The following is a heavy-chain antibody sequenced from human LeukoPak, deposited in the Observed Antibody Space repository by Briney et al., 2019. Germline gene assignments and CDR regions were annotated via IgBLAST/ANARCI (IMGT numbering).Heavy chain of an antibody. CDR2: ISTSSSYI. V-gene: IGHV3-21*01. D-gene: IGHD4-17*01. Sequence: GGSLRLSCTASGFTFNGYTMNWVRQAPGKGLEWVSSISTSSSYIYYADSVKGRFTISRNNPKNSLYLQMNSLRAEDTAVYYCARNRGDPSYFDYWGQGTLVNVSS. J-gene: IGHJ4*02. CDR3: ARNRGDPSYFDY. CDR1: GFTFNGYT.